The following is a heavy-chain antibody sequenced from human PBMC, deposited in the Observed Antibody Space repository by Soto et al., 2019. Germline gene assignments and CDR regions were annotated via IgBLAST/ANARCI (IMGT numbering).Heavy chain of an antibody. D-gene: IGHD3-22*01. Sequence: GASMKVSCKASGYTFTGYYMHWVRQAPGQGLEWMGWINPNSDGTNYAQKFQGWVTMTRDTSISTAYMELSRLRSDDTAVYYCARGSPYYYDSSGYYFHWGQGTLVTVSS. V-gene: IGHV1-2*04. CDR3: ARGSPYYYDSSGYYFH. CDR1: GYTFTGYY. J-gene: IGHJ4*02. CDR2: INPNSDGT.